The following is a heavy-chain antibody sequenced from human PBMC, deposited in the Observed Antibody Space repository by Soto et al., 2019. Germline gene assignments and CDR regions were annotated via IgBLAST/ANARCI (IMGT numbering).Heavy chain of an antibody. D-gene: IGHD6-13*01. J-gene: IGHJ5*02. CDR3: AKGGSASCIAPAGRDNWFDP. Sequence: EVHLVASGGGLAQPGRSLRLSCAASGFTFDDYAMYWVRQSPGKGLEWVSVISWNGGRTAYADSVKGRFTISRDNAYNSLYLQMDSLRAEDSSLYFCAKGGSASCIAPAGRDNWFDPWGEGTLVSVSS. V-gene: IGHV3-9*01. CDR1: GFTFDDYA. CDR2: ISWNGGRT.